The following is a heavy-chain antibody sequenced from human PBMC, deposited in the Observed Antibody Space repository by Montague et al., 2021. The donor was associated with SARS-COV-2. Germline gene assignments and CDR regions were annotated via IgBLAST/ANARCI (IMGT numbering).Heavy chain of an antibody. CDR1: GGSFSGYY. CDR3: SRGSTVTHY. CDR2: INHSGST. V-gene: IGHV4-34*01. J-gene: IGHJ4*02. Sequence: SETLSLTCAVYGGSFSGYYCNWIRQPPGKGLEWIGEINHSGSTXXXPSLKIRVTISVYTSKNQFSLKLSSVTAADTAVYYCSRGSTVTHYGGQGTLVTVSS. D-gene: IGHD4-17*01.